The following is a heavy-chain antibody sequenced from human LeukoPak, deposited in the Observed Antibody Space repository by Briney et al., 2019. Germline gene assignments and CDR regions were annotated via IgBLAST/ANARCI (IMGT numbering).Heavy chain of an antibody. CDR2: ISAYNGNT. V-gene: IGHV1-18*01. CDR1: GYTFTSYG. J-gene: IGHJ4*02. Sequence: VASVKVSCKASGYTFTSYGISWVRQAPGQGLEWMGWISAYNGNTNYAQKLQGRVTMTTDTSTSTAYMELRSLRSDDTAVYYCARVLGDYGDYFFDYWGQGTLVTVSS. CDR3: ARVLGDYGDYFFDY. D-gene: IGHD4-17*01.